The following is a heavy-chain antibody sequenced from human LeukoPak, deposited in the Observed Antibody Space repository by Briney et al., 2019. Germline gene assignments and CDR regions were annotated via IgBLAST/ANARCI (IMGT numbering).Heavy chain of an antibody. D-gene: IGHD6-19*01. V-gene: IGHV1-2*02. Sequence: GASVKVSCKASGYTFTGYFLHWVRRAPGQGFEWMGWINPNSGDTYYTQSFQGRVTMTRDTSISTAYMELSSLRSEDTAVYYCARTGGGFIAVAGRYYYGMDVWGQGTTVTVSS. CDR2: INPNSGDT. CDR3: ARTGGGFIAVAGRYYYGMDV. J-gene: IGHJ6*02. CDR1: GYTFTGYF.